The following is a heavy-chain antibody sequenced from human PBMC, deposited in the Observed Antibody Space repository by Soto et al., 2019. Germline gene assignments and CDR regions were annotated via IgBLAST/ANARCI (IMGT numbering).Heavy chain of an antibody. J-gene: IGHJ4*02. Sequence: EVQLVESGGGLVKPGGSLRLSCAASGFTFSSYSMNWVRQAPGKGLEWVSSISSSSSYIYYADSVKGRFTISRDNAKNSPYLQMNSLRAEDTAVYYCARDLYSSSARYFDYGGQGTLVTVSS. CDR2: ISSSSSYI. V-gene: IGHV3-21*01. D-gene: IGHD6-6*01. CDR1: GFTFSSYS. CDR3: ARDLYSSSARYFDY.